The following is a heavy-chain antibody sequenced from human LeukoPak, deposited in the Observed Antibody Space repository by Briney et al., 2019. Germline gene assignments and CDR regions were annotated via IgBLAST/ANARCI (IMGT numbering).Heavy chain of an antibody. CDR3: ARGRSPSDYGDYVPDY. Sequence: SVKVSCKASGYTFSSYGISWVRQAPGQGLEWMGGIIPIFGTANYAQKFQGRVTITTDESTSTAYMELSSLRSEDTAVYYCARGRSPSDYGDYVPDYWGQGTLVTVSS. D-gene: IGHD4-17*01. V-gene: IGHV1-69*05. CDR1: GYTFSSYG. J-gene: IGHJ4*02. CDR2: IIPIFGTA.